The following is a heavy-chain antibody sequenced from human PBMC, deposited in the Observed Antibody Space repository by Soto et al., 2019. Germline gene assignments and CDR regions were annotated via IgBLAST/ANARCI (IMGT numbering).Heavy chain of an antibody. D-gene: IGHD3-16*02. Sequence: PGGSLRLSCAASGLTFSSYGMHWVRQAPGKGLEWVAVISYDGSNKYYADSVKGRFTISRDNSKNTLYLQMNSLRAEDTAVYYCAKSRGVWGSYRFPKWGQGTLVTVSS. CDR2: ISYDGSNK. CDR1: GLTFSSYG. CDR3: AKSRGVWGSYRFPK. J-gene: IGHJ4*02. V-gene: IGHV3-30*18.